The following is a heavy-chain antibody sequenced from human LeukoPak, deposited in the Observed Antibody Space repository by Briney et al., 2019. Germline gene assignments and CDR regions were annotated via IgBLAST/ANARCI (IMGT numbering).Heavy chain of an antibody. V-gene: IGHV3-23*01. Sequence: GGSLRLSCVGSGLTSIAYALTWARQAPGKGLEWVSGISGGGVTTYYADSVKGRFTISRDNSKNTLYLQMNSLRAEDTAIYYCAKKYGVTVYGSGLNYFDYWGQGTLVTVSS. D-gene: IGHD6-19*01. J-gene: IGHJ4*02. CDR1: GLTSIAYA. CDR3: AKKYGVTVYGSGLNYFDY. CDR2: ISGGGVTT.